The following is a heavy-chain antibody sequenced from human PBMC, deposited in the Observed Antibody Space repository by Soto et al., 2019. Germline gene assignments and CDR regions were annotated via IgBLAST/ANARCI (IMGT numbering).Heavy chain of an antibody. V-gene: IGHV3-30*18. Sequence: QVQLVESGGGVVQPGRSLRLSCAASGFTFSSYGMHWVRQAPGKGLEWVAVISYDGSNKYYADSVKGRFTISRDNSKNTLYMQMNSLRAEDTAVYYCAKDLGYCSGGSCYAGLDPWGQGTLVTVSS. D-gene: IGHD2-15*01. CDR1: GFTFSSYG. J-gene: IGHJ5*02. CDR2: ISYDGSNK. CDR3: AKDLGYCSGGSCYAGLDP.